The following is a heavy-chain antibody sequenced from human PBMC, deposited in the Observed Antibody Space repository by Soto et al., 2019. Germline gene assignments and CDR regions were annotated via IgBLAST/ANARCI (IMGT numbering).Heavy chain of an antibody. J-gene: IGHJ6*02. CDR2: IYWDDDK. V-gene: IGHV2-5*02. D-gene: IGHD2-21*02. CDR1: GLSLSTTGVG. CDR3: VQSRCGGDCLKSYSSRSYYGLDV. Sequence: QITLKESGPTLVKPTQTLTLTCTFSGLSLSTTGVGVGWIRQPPGKALEWLALIYWDDDKRYSPSLKSRLTITKDTSKNQLVLTMTNMDPVDTATYYCVQSRCGGDCLKSYSSRSYYGLDVWGQGTTVTVSS.